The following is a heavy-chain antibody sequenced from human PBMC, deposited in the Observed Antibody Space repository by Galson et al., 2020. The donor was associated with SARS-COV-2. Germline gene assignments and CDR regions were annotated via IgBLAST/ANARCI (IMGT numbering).Heavy chain of an antibody. J-gene: IGHJ4*02. V-gene: IGHV4-31*03. CDR1: GGSISSGGYY. Sequence: SETLSLTCTVSGGSISSGGYYWSWIRQHPGKGLEWIGYIYYSGSTYYNPSLKSRVTISVDTSKNQFSLKLSSVTAADTAVYYCARVVVTAIPVKHYFDYWGQGTLVTVSS. D-gene: IGHD2-21*02. CDR3: ARVVVTAIPVKHYFDY. CDR2: IYYSGST.